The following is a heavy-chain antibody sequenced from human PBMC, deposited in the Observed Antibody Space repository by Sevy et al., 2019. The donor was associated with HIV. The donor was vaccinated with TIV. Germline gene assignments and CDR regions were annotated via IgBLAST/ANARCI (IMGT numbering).Heavy chain of an antibody. V-gene: IGHV3-15*07. CDR1: GFTFSSFA. J-gene: IGHJ4*02. Sequence: GGSLRLSCAASGFTFSSFAMHWVRQAPGKGLQWVGRIKSKTDGGTTDYAAPVKGRFTISRDDSKNTLYLQMNSLKTEDTALYYCTTDFVWYSRSSPSDYWGQGTLVTVSS. CDR3: TTDFVWYSRSSPSDY. D-gene: IGHD6-6*01. CDR2: IKSKTDGGTT.